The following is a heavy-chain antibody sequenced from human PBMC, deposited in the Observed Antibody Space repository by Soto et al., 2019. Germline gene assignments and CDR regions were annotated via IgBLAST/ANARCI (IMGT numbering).Heavy chain of an antibody. V-gene: IGHV4-39*01. CDR2: IYYRGNT. CDR1: GDSINSDKYY. CDR3: ARLEGLATISYYFDF. D-gene: IGHD3-9*01. Sequence: PSETLSLTCSVSGDSINSDKYYWGWIRQPPGKGLEWIGSIYYRGNTYYNPSLQTRVTISLDKSKSQFSLKLTSVTAADSAVYFCARLEGLATISYYFDFWGQGALVTSP. J-gene: IGHJ4*02.